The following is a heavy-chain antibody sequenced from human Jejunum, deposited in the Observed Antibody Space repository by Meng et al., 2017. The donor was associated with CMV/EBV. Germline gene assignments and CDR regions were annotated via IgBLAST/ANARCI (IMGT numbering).Heavy chain of an antibody. J-gene: IGHJ3*01. CDR3: AKDRGGSDDAYDV. CDR1: GFTFSSYA. CDR2: FYISGRSK. D-gene: IGHD3-16*01. Sequence: SGFTFSSYAMNWVRQAPGKGLEWISVFYISGRSKYYADSVKGRFTISRDNSKNMVYLQMNSLRVEDTAVYYCAKDRGGSDDAYDVWGQGATVTVSS. V-gene: IGHV3-23*03.